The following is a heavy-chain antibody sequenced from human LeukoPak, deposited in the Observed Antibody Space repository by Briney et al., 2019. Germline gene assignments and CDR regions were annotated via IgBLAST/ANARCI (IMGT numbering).Heavy chain of an antibody. J-gene: IGHJ3*02. Sequence: PSETLSLTCAVYGGSFSGYYWSWIRQPPGKGLEWIGEINHSGSTNYNPSLKSRVTISVDTSKNQFSLKLSSVTAADTAVYYCARGNGVATTPRYAFDIWGQGTMVTVSS. CDR3: ARGNGVATTPRYAFDI. V-gene: IGHV4-34*01. CDR2: INHSGST. D-gene: IGHD5-24*01. CDR1: GGSFSGYY.